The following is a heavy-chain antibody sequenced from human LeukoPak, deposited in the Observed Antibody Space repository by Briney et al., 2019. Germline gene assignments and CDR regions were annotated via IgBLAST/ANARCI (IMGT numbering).Heavy chain of an antibody. CDR3: ASHTKPLVDY. J-gene: IGHJ4*02. CDR2: IYYSGST. CDR1: GGSISSSSYY. D-gene: IGHD3-3*01. V-gene: IGHV4-39*01. Sequence: PSETLSLTCTVSGGSISSSSYYWGWIRQPPGKGLEWIGSIYYSGSTYYNPSLKSRVTISVDTSKNQFSLKLSSVTAADTAVYYCASHTKPLVDYWGQGTLVTVSS.